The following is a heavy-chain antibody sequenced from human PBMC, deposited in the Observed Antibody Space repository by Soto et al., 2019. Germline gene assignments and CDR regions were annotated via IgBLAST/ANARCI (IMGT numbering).Heavy chain of an antibody. Sequence: EVQLVESGGGLVKPGRSLRLSCTTSGFSFGDHAMSRFRQAPGRGLEWVGFIRSKTYGGTPEYAASVKGRFTISRDDSKSIAYLQMNSLQTEDTAVNYCTVVATTFHYWGQGTLVTVSS. CDR1: GFSFGDHA. CDR2: IRSKTYGGTP. J-gene: IGHJ4*02. D-gene: IGHD5-12*01. CDR3: TVVATTFHY. V-gene: IGHV3-49*05.